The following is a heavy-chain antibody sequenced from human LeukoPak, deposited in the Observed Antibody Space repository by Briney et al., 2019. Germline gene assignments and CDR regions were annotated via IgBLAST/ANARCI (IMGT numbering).Heavy chain of an antibody. J-gene: IGHJ4*02. CDR2: IYYSGST. V-gene: IGHV4-59*01. CDR3: ARQYYYDSKFDH. CDR1: GGSISSYY. D-gene: IGHD3-22*01. Sequence: SETLSLTCTVSGGSISSYYWSWIRQPPGKGLEWIGYIYYSGSTNYNPSLKSRVTISVDTSKNQFSLKLSSVTAADTAVYYCARQYYYDSKFDHWGQGTLVTVSS.